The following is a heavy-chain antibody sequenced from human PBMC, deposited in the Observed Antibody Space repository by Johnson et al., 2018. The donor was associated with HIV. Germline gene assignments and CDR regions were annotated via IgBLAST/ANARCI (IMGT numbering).Heavy chain of an antibody. V-gene: IGHV3-66*01. CDR2: IYSGGNT. CDR3: AREGAWEVRPGAFDI. J-gene: IGHJ3*02. D-gene: IGHD1-26*01. CDR1: GITVSSSY. Sequence: VQLVASGGGLVQPGGSLRLSCAASGITVSSSYMRWVRQAPGKGLEWVSVIYSGGNTSYADSVRGSFTISRDNSKNTLYLQMNRLRAEDTAVYHCAREGAWEVRPGAFDIWGQGTTVTVSS.